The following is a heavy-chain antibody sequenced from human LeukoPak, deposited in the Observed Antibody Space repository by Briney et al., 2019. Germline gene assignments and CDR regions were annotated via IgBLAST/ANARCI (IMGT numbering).Heavy chain of an antibody. J-gene: IGHJ4*02. D-gene: IGHD1-20*01. Sequence: ASVKVSCKASGYTFTSYDINWVRQATGQGLEWMGWMNPNSGGTTYAQKFQGRVPMTRDTSISTAHMELSRLRSDDTAVYYCARDIFGYNWNIGWGQGTLVTVSS. V-gene: IGHV1-2*02. CDR3: ARDIFGYNWNIG. CDR2: MNPNSGGT. CDR1: GYTFTSYD.